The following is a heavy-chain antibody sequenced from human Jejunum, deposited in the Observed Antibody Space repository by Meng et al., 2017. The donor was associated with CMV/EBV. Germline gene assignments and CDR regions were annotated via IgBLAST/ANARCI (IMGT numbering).Heavy chain of an antibody. Sequence: CKTSGYRVNIYWIGWVRQMPGKGLEWMGSIFPVDSDTRYSPSFEGQVTLSVDRSISTAYLQWSSLKASDTAIYYCAREMVRGAADSWGQGTLVTVSS. CDR2: IFPVDSDT. J-gene: IGHJ4*02. CDR1: GYRVNIYW. D-gene: IGHD3-10*01. CDR3: AREMVRGAADS. V-gene: IGHV5-51*01.